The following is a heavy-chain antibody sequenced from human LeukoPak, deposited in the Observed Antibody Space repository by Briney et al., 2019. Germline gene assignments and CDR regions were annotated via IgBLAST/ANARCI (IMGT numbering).Heavy chain of an antibody. V-gene: IGHV3-9*01. D-gene: IGHD2-21*02. Sequence: GGSLRLSCAASGFTFDDYVMHWVRQAPGKGLEWVSGISWNSGSIGYADSVKGRFTISRDNAKNSLYLQMNSLRAEDTALYYCAKDSAPYCGGDCYPGYWGQGTLVTVSS. CDR1: GFTFDDYV. CDR2: ISWNSGSI. J-gene: IGHJ4*02. CDR3: AKDSAPYCGGDCYPGY.